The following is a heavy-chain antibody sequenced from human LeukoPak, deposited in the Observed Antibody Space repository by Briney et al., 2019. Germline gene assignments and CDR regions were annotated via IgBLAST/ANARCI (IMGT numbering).Heavy chain of an antibody. J-gene: IGHJ4*02. Sequence: GGTLRLSCAASGFTFSSYGMHWVRQAPGKGLERVAVISYDGSNKYYADSVKGRFTISRDNSKNTLYLQMNSLRAEDTAAYYCAKDGSRTTVYYFDYWGQGTLVTVSS. CDR2: ISYDGSNK. D-gene: IGHD1-1*01. CDR3: AKDGSRTTVYYFDY. CDR1: GFTFSSYG. V-gene: IGHV3-30*18.